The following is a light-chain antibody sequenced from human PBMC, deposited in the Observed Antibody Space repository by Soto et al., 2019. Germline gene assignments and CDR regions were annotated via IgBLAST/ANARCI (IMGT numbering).Light chain of an antibody. J-gene: IGKJ3*01. Sequence: EIVLTQSPGTLSLSPGERATLSCRASQSVSSSYLAWYQQKPGQAPRLLIYGASSRATGIPDRFSGSGSGTDITLTMSRLEPEDFAVYYCQQYGSSPFTFGPGTKVDIK. CDR1: QSVSSSY. CDR3: QQYGSSPFT. CDR2: GAS. V-gene: IGKV3-20*01.